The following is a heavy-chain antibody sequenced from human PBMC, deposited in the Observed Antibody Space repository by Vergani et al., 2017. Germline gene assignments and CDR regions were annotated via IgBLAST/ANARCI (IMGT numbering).Heavy chain of an antibody. CDR3: ARDCSSTGYFLDY. V-gene: IGHV3-11*04. CDR2: ISSSGSTL. CDR1: GFNFSDHY. D-gene: IGHD2-2*01. J-gene: IGHJ4*02. Sequence: QVQLVESGGGLVKPGGSLRLSCAASGFNFSDHYMSWIRQAPGKGLEWVSYISSSGSTLYYADAVKGRVTISRDNAKNSLYLQMNSLRAEDTAVYYCARDCSSTGYFLDYWGQGTLVTVSS.